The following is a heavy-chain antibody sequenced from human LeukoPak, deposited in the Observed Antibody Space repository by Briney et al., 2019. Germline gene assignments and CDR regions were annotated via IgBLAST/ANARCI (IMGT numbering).Heavy chain of an antibody. V-gene: IGHV5-51*01. CDR1: GYIFTNYW. CDR3: AKSAYDSHQIDY. CDR2: IHPGDSDI. Sequence: GESLKISCKASGYIFTNYWIGWVRQMPGKGLEWMGIIHPGDSDIRYRPSSQGQVTISADKSINTAYLQWSSLKASDTAMYFCAKSAYDSHQIDYWGQGTLVTVSS. D-gene: IGHD2-8*01. J-gene: IGHJ4*02.